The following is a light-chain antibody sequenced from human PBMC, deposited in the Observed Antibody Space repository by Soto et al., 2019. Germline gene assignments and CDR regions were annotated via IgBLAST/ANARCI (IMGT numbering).Light chain of an antibody. CDR1: SSDVGDYDY. Sequence: QSALTQPPSAYGSPGQSVTISCIGTSSDVGDYDYVSWYQHHPGKAPKLIIYEVSKRPSGVPDRFSGSKSGNTASLTVSGLQAEDEADYYCTSYAGSNNFCVFGTGTKLTVL. J-gene: IGLJ1*01. CDR2: EVS. CDR3: TSYAGSNNFCV. V-gene: IGLV2-8*01.